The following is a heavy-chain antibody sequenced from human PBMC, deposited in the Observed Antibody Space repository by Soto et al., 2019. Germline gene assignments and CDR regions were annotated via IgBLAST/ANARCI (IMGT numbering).Heavy chain of an antibody. CDR2: VIPIFGTP. CDR3: ARECRGGTCFPKWFDP. Sequence: QVQLVQSGPEVRRPGSSVKVSCKASGGSFSDFAISWVRQAPGQGLEWMGGVIPIFGTPKYAQKFQGRITIIADEHTNTAYMELSSLTSEDTAVYYCARECRGGTCFPKWFDPWGQGTLVTVSS. J-gene: IGHJ5*02. CDR1: GGSFSDFA. V-gene: IGHV1-69*01. D-gene: IGHD2-15*01.